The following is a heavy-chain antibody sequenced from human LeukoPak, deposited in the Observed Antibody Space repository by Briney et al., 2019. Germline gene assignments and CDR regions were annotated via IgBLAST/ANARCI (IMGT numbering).Heavy chain of an antibody. CDR2: ISGSGTST. CDR3: AEGDVVAATSSFFDL. CDR1: GFAFSSYA. D-gene: IGHD1-26*01. J-gene: IGHJ2*01. V-gene: IGHV3-23*01. Sequence: GGSLRLSCAASGFAFSSYAMSWVRQAPGTGLEWVSSISGSGTSTYYADSVKGRFAISRDNSKNTLYLQMNSLRAEDTAVYYCAEGDVVAATSSFFDLWGRGTLVTVSS.